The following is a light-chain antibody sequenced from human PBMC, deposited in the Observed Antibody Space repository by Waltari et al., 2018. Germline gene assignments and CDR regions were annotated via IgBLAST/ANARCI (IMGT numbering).Light chain of an antibody. Sequence: QSALTQPPSASGSPGQSVTISCTGTSSDVGGYKYVSWYQQHPGKAPKLMLYEVSKRPSGVPDRLSGSKSGNTASLTGSGRQAEDEADYYCSSYAGSNNLVFGGGTKLTVL. J-gene: IGLJ2*01. V-gene: IGLV2-8*01. CDR1: SSDVGGYKY. CDR2: EVS. CDR3: SSYAGSNNLV.